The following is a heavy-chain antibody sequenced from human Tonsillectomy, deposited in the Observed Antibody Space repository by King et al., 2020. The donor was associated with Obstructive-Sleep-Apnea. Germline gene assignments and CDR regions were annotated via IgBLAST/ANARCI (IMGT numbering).Heavy chain of an antibody. J-gene: IGHJ6*02. CDR3: ARSVYSSGAYYYYGMDV. CDR2: IIPIFGTA. V-gene: IGHV1-69*01. Sequence: QLVQSGAEVKKPGSSVKVSCKASGGTFSSYAISWVRQAPGQGLEWMGGIIPIFGTANYAQKFQGRVTITADESTSTAYMELGSLRSEDTAVYYCARSVYSSGAYYYYGMDVWGQGTTVTVSS. D-gene: IGHD6-19*01. CDR1: GGTFSSYA.